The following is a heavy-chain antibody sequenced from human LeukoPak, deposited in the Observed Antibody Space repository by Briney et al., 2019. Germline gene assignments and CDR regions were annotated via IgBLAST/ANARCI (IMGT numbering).Heavy chain of an antibody. D-gene: IGHD2/OR15-2a*01. CDR2: ISSSSSYI. V-gene: IGHV3-21*01. Sequence: GGSLRLSCAASGFTFRSYSMNWVRQAPGKGLEWVSSISSSSSYIYYADSVKGRFTISRDNAKNSLYLQMNSLRAEDTAVYYCARKNYFYYYMDVWGKGTTVTISS. J-gene: IGHJ6*03. CDR1: GFTFRSYS. CDR3: ARKNYFYYYMDV.